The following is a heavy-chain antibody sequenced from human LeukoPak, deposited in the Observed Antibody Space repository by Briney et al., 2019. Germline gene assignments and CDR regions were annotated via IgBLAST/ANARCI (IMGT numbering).Heavy chain of an antibody. D-gene: IGHD2-2*01. CDR1: EFTFNNHA. V-gene: IGHV3-23*01. CDR2: ISGSGGST. J-gene: IGHJ4*02. Sequence: PGGSLRLSCAASEFTFNNHAMSWVRQAPGKGLEWISAISGSGGSTYHADSVKGRFTVSRDNSKNTLYLQMNSLGADDTAVYYCAKGRYCSSPSCYGTLFDYWGQGTLVTVSS. CDR3: AKGRYCSSPSCYGTLFDY.